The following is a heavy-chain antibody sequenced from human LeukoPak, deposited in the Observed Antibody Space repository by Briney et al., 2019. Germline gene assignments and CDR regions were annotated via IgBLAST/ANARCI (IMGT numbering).Heavy chain of an antibody. CDR3: AREGSGYTGYFDY. CDR1: GFTFSSYS. Sequence: GGSLRLSCAASGFTFSSYSMNWVRQAPGKGLEWVSSISSSSSYIYYADSVKGRFTISRDNAKNSLYLQMNSLRAEDTAVYYCAREGSGYTGYFDYWGQGTLVTVSS. D-gene: IGHD5-12*01. V-gene: IGHV3-21*01. CDR2: ISSSSSYI. J-gene: IGHJ4*02.